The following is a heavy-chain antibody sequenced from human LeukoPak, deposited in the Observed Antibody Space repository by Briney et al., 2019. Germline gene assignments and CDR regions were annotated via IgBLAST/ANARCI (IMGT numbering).Heavy chain of an antibody. J-gene: IGHJ3*02. CDR3: ARDAPPELPTDAFDI. V-gene: IGHV3-21*01. D-gene: IGHD1-26*01. CDR1: GFTFSTYT. CDR2: ISSSSSYI. Sequence: KAGGSLRLSCAASGFTFSTYTINWVRQAPGKGLEWVSSISSSSSYIYYADSVKGRFTISRDNAKNSLYLQMNSLRAEDTAVYYCARDAPPELPTDAFDIWGQGTMVTVSS.